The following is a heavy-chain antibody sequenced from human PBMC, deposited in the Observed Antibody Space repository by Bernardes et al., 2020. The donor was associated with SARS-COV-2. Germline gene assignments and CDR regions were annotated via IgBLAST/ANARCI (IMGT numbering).Heavy chain of an antibody. V-gene: IGHV4-61*02. D-gene: IGHD5-18*01. J-gene: IGHJ2*01. CDR1: GGSISSGSYY. CDR2: IYTSGST. Sequence: SETLSLTCTVSGGSISSGSYYWSWIRQPAGKGLEWIGRIYTSGSTNYNPSLKSRVTISVDTSKNQFSLKLSSVTAADTAVYYCARGWIQLTDWYFDLWGRGTLVTVSS. CDR3: ARGWIQLTDWYFDL.